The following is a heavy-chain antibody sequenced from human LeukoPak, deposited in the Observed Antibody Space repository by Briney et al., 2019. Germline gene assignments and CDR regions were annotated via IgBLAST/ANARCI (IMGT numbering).Heavy chain of an antibody. V-gene: IGHV3-7*01. CDR1: GFTFSSYW. D-gene: IGHD3-22*01. CDR2: IKQDGSEK. J-gene: IGHJ4*02. Sequence: GGSLRLSCAASGFTFSSYWMSWVRQAPGKGLEWVANIKQDGSEKYYVDSVKGRFTISRDNAKNSLYLQMNNLRAEDTAVYYCARWSQNYYDSSGYGKGFDYWGQGTLVTVSS. CDR3: ARWSQNYYDSSGYGKGFDY.